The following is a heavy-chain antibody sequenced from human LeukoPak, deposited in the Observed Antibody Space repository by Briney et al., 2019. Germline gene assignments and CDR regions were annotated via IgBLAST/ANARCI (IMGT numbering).Heavy chain of an antibody. V-gene: IGHV1-46*01. J-gene: IGHJ4*02. Sequence: GASVKVSCKASGYTFTTYYIHWVRQAPGQGLEWMGIVNPSAGSTSYAQKFQGRVTMTRDTSTSTVYMELSSLRSEDTAVYYCVRGGGTAVADRKSKFDDWGQGTLVTVSS. D-gene: IGHD6-19*01. CDR1: GYTFTTYY. CDR2: VNPSAGST. CDR3: VRGGGTAVADRKSKFDD.